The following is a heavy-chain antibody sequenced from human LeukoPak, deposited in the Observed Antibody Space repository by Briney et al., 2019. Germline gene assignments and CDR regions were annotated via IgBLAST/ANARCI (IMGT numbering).Heavy chain of an antibody. Sequence: GSSVKVSCKASGGTFSSYAISWVRQAPGQGLEWMGGIIPIFGTANYAQKFQGRVTITTDESTSTAYMELSSLRSEDTAVYYCARENRLAGTTGRLDYWGQGTLVTASS. V-gene: IGHV1-69*05. J-gene: IGHJ4*02. CDR2: IIPIFGTA. D-gene: IGHD1/OR15-1a*01. CDR3: ARENRLAGTTGRLDY. CDR1: GGTFSSYA.